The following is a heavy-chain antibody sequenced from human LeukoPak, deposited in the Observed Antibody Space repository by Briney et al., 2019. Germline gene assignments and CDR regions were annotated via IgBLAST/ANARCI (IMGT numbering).Heavy chain of an antibody. CDR1: GGSISSGDYY. V-gene: IGHV4-30-4*01. CDR3: ARAIRIRGVYPFDY. Sequence: PSQTLSLTCTVSGGSISSGDYYWSWIRQPPGKGLEWIGYIYYSGSTYYNPSLKSRVTISVDTSKNQFSLKLSSVTAAGTAVYYCARAIRIRGVYPFDYWGQGTLVTVSS. J-gene: IGHJ4*02. D-gene: IGHD3-10*01. CDR2: IYYSGST.